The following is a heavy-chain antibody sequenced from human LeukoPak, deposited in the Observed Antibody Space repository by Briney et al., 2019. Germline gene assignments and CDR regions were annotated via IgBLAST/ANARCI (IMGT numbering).Heavy chain of an antibody. CDR2: IYHSGNT. J-gene: IGHJ3*02. CDR1: GGSISSGDYY. Sequence: SQTLSLTCTVSGGSISSGDYYWSWIRQPPGKGLEWIGSIYHSGNTYYNPALKSRVTISVDTSKTQFSLKLSSVTAADTAVYYCARGITIFSPGAFDIWGQGTMVTVSS. V-gene: IGHV4-39*07. D-gene: IGHD3-3*01. CDR3: ARGITIFSPGAFDI.